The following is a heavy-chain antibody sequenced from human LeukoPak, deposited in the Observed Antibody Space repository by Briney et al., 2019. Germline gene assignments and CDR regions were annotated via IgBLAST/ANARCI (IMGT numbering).Heavy chain of an antibody. Sequence: TGGSLRLSCEASGFTFNSYGMHWVRQTPGKGLEWVAVIWYDGSNKYYADSVKGRFTITRDNSKNTLYLHMNSLRAEDTAVYYCARGLEYSSSSAFDYWGQGTLVTVSS. D-gene: IGHD6-6*01. V-gene: IGHV3-33*08. CDR1: GFTFNSYG. J-gene: IGHJ4*02. CDR2: IWYDGSNK. CDR3: ARGLEYSSSSAFDY.